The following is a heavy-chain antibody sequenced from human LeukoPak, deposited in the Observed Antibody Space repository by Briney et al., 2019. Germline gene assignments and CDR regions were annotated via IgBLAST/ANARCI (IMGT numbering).Heavy chain of an antibody. J-gene: IGHJ5*02. CDR1: GFTFSSFG. V-gene: IGHV3-33*01. Sequence: GGSLRLSCAASGFTFSSFGMHWVRQAPGKGLEWVAVIWYDASNKYYADSVKGRFTISRDNSKNTLFLQMDSLRDDDTAVYYCVRGVGVSRFNYFDPWGQGTLVIVSS. CDR3: VRGVGVSRFNYFDP. CDR2: IWYDASNK. D-gene: IGHD6-13*01.